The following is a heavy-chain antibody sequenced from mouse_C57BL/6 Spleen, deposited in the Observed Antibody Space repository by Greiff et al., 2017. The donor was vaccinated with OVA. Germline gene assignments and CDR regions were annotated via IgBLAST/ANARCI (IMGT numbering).Heavy chain of an antibody. CDR2: IDPSDSYT. CDR3: ARVENYAMDY. Sequence: QVQLQQPGAELVRPGTSVKLSCKASGYTFTSYWMHWVKQRPGQGLEWIGVIDPSDSYTNYNQKFKGKATLTVDTSSSTAYMQLSSLTSEDSAVYYCARVENYAMDYWGQGTSVTVSS. J-gene: IGHJ4*01. CDR1: GYTFTSYW. V-gene: IGHV1-59*01.